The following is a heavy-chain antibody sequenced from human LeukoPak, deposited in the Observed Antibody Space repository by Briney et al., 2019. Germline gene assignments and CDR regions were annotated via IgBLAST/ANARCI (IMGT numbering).Heavy chain of an antibody. CDR1: GYSFTSYW. V-gene: IGHV5-51*01. D-gene: IGHD3-10*01. CDR3: ARLTYGSGTQYVDP. J-gene: IGHJ5*02. Sequence: GESLKISCKAYGYSFTSYWIGWVRQMPGKGLEWMRIIYPGDSDTRYSPSFQGQVTISADKSISTAYLQWSSLKASDTAMYYCARLTYGSGTQYVDPWGQGTLVTVSS. CDR2: IYPGDSDT.